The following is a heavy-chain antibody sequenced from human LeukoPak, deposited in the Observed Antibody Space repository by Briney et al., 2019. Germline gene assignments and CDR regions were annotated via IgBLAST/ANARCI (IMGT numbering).Heavy chain of an antibody. D-gene: IGHD2-2*01. CDR2: IDWNGGST. Sequence: GGSLRLSCAASGFTFDDYGMSWVRQAPGKGLEWVSGIDWNGGSTGYADSVKGRFTISRDNAKNSLYLQMNSLRAEDTALYYCARTSTLIVVVPAGGMFDYWGQGTLVTVSS. V-gene: IGHV3-20*04. J-gene: IGHJ4*02. CDR1: GFTFDDYG. CDR3: ARTSTLIVVVPAGGMFDY.